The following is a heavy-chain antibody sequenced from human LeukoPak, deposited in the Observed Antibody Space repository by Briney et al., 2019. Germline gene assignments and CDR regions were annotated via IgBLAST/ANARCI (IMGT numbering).Heavy chain of an antibody. J-gene: IGHJ6*03. CDR1: GFTFSLYA. Sequence: GRSLRLSCAASGFTFSLYAMHWVRQAPGKGLEWVAVISYDGSNKYYADSVRGRFTISRDNLKNTMYLQINSLRAEETAVYYCARALVRGVNSYYFYMDVWGKGATVTISS. CDR2: ISYDGSNK. D-gene: IGHD3-10*01. V-gene: IGHV3-30*04. CDR3: ARALVRGVNSYYFYMDV.